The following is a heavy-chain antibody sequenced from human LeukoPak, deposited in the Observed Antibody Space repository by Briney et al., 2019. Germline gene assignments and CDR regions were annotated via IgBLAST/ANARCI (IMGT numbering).Heavy chain of an antibody. CDR1: GFTFSSYW. J-gene: IGHJ4*02. CDR2: INSDGSST. V-gene: IGHV3-74*01. D-gene: IGHD5-12*01. Sequence: GGSLRLSCAASGFTFSSYWTHWVRQAPGKGLVWVSRINSDGSSTNYADSVKGRFTISRDNAKNTLYLQMNSLRAEDTAVYYCARGGYSGYDGPDYWGQGTLVTVSS. CDR3: ARGGYSGYDGPDY.